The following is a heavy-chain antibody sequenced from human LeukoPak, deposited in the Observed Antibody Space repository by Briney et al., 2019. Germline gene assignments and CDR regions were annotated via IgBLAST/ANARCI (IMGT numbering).Heavy chain of an antibody. CDR1: GGSISSYY. CDR2: IYYSGST. D-gene: IGHD3-22*01. Sequence: SGTLSLTCTVSGGSISSYYWSWIRQPPGKGLEWIGYIYYSGSTNYNPSLKSRVTISVDTSKNQFSLKLSSVTAADTAVYYCARVHDSSGYTLDYWGQGTLVTVSS. V-gene: IGHV4-59*01. J-gene: IGHJ4*02. CDR3: ARVHDSSGYTLDY.